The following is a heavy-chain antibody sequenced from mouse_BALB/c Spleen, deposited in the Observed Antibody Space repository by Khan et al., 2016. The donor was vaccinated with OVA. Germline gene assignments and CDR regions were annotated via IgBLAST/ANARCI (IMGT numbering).Heavy chain of an antibody. Sequence: VQLQESGPGLVAPSQSLSITCTVSGFSLSRYNIHWVRQPPGKGLEWLGMIWGGGGTDYNSTLKSRLSIRKDNSKNPVFLKMNSLQTDDTAMYYCARAYYRDDGYYAMDYWGQGTPVTGSS. J-gene: IGHJ4*01. V-gene: IGHV2-6-4*01. CDR1: GFSLSRYN. CDR2: IWGGGGT. D-gene: IGHD2-14*01. CDR3: ARAYYRDDGYYAMDY.